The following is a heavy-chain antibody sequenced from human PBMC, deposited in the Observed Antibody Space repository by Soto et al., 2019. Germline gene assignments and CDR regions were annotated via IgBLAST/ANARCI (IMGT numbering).Heavy chain of an antibody. CDR1: GYTLTELS. CDR2: FDPEDGET. CDR3: ATDSPTVTSLRYYYYGMDV. J-gene: IGHJ6*02. Sequence: QVQLVQSGAEVKKPGASVKVSCKVSGYTLTELSMHWVRQAPGKGLEWMGGFDPEDGETIYAQKFQGRVTMTEDTSTESAYMELSSLRSEDTAVYYCATDSPTVTSLRYYYYGMDVWGQGTTVTVSS. V-gene: IGHV1-24*01. D-gene: IGHD4-4*01.